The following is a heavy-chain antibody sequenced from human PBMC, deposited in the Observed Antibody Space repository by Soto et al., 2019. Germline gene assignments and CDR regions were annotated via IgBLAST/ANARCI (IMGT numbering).Heavy chain of an antibody. D-gene: IGHD1-1*01. CDR2: MSYTGNT. V-gene: IGHV4-59*01. CDR3: ARADTTIVPLAQ. J-gene: IGHJ4*02. Sequence: SETLSLPCTFSRGSIIGYSWNWIRQPPGKGLEWIGYMSYTGNTNYNPSLTSRVSISVDTSKNQFSLNLNSVTAADTAVYYCARADTTIVPLAQWGQGTLVTVSS. CDR1: RGSIIGYS.